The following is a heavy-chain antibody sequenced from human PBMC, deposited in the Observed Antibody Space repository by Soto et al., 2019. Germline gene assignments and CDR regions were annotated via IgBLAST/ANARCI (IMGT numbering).Heavy chain of an antibody. CDR1: GGSISSYY. CDR3: ARCSGYYYYYYGMDV. D-gene: IGHD2-15*01. J-gene: IGHJ6*02. Sequence: SETLSLTCTVSGGSISSYYWSWIRQPPGKGLEWIGYIYYSGSTNYNPSLKSRVTISVDTSKNQFSLKLSSVTAADTAVYYCARCSGYYYYYYGMDVWGQGTTVTVSS. V-gene: IGHV4-59*01. CDR2: IYYSGST.